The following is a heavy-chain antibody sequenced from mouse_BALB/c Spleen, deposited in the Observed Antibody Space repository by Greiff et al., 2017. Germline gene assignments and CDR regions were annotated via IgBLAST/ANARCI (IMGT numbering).Heavy chain of an antibody. CDR3: ARDGSSYGYFDV. CDR2: IYPGDGDT. CDR1: GYTFTSYW. J-gene: IGHJ1*01. D-gene: IGHD1-1*01. V-gene: IGHV1-87*01. Sequence: QVQLKESGAELARPGASVKLSCKASGYTFTSYWMQWVKQRPGQGLEWIGAIYPGDGDTRYTQKFKGKATLTADKSSSTAYMQLSSLASEDSAVYYCARDGSSYGYFDVWGAGTTVTVSS.